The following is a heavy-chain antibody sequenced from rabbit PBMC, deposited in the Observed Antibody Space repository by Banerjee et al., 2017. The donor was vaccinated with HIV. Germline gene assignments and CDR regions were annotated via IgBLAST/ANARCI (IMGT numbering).Heavy chain of an antibody. CDR3: ASDAGNGAATGLNL. D-gene: IGHD4-2*01. V-gene: IGHV1S43*01. J-gene: IGHJ4*01. CDR1: GIDLSSSFW. Sequence: QEQLVESGGGLVTLGGSLKLTCKASGIDLSSSFWISWVRQTPGKGLEWIGCIYPTYGATDYASWVNGRFTISLDNAQNTVFLQMTSLTAADTATYFCASDAGNGAATGLNLWGPGTLVTVS. CDR2: IYPTYGAT.